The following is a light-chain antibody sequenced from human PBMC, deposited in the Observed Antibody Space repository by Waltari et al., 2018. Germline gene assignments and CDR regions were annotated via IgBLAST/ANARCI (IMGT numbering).Light chain of an antibody. CDR3: ATWDDGLGGVVV. CDR1: DSTIGDNV. Sequence: QSVLTQPPSASATPGHRVIISCSGSDSTIGDNVVNWYQQLPGTAPKPLLARNDLRPPGVPDPFPASKSGTSASLAIKGLQAEDEADYDCATWDDGLGGVVVFGGGTKVTVL. CDR2: RND. J-gene: IGLJ2*01. V-gene: IGLV1-44*01.